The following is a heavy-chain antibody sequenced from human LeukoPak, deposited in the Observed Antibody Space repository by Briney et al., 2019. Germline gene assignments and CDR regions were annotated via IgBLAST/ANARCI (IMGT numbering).Heavy chain of an antibody. CDR3: ARAYYGSGSFDY. Sequence: ASVKVSCKASGYTFTGYYMHWVRQAPGQGLEWMGWINPNSGGTNYAQKFQGRVTMTRNTSISTAYMELSRLRSDDTAVYYCARAYYGSGSFDYWGQGTLVTVSS. CDR1: GYTFTGYY. J-gene: IGHJ4*02. D-gene: IGHD3-10*01. V-gene: IGHV1-2*02. CDR2: INPNSGGT.